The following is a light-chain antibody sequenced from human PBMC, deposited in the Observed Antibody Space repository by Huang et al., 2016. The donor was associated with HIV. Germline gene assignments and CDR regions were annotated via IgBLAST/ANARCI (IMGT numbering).Light chain of an antibody. CDR3: QQLNSYPVT. CDR1: QDINTN. J-gene: IGKJ5*01. CDR2: AAS. V-gene: IGKV1-9*01. Sequence: IQLTQSPSSLSASVGDRVTITCRASQDINTNLAWYQQKPGKAPKVLIYAASTLQSGVPLRFSSSSSGIYFSLTIDNLQPEDFATYYCQQLNSYPVTFGQGPRLDI.